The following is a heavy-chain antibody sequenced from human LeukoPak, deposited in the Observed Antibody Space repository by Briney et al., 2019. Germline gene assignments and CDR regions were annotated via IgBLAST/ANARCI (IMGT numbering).Heavy chain of an antibody. CDR2: ISAYNGNT. D-gene: IGHD5-24*01. Sequence: ASVKASCKASGYTFTSYGISWVRQAPGQGLEWMGWISAYNGNTNYAQKLQGRVTMTTDTSTSTAYMELRSLRSDDTAVYYCARTRSSSGYYYYYGMDVWGQGTTVTVSS. V-gene: IGHV1-18*01. CDR1: GYTFTSYG. CDR3: ARTRSSSGYYYYYGMDV. J-gene: IGHJ6*02.